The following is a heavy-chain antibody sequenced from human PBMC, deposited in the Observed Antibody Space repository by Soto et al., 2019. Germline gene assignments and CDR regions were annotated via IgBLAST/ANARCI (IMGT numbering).Heavy chain of an antibody. CDR3: ARDLAEMATNTFDY. CDR1: GFTFSDYY. J-gene: IGHJ4*02. Sequence: QVQLVESGGGLVKPGGSLRLSCAASGFTFSDYYMNWIRQAPGKGLEWVSYISSSGTTIYYADSVKGRFTISRDNAKNSLYLPMNSLRAEDTAVYYCARDLAEMATNTFDYWGQGTLVTVSS. CDR2: ISSSGTTI. D-gene: IGHD5-12*01. V-gene: IGHV3-11*01.